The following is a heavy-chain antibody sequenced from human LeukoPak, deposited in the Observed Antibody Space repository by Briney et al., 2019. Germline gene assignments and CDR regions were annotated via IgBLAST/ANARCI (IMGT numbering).Heavy chain of an antibody. J-gene: IGHJ4*02. CDR1: GGSFSGYY. D-gene: IGHD4-4*01. V-gene: IGHV4-34*01. CDR2: INHSGST. Sequence: SETLSLTCAVYGGSFSGYYWSWIRQPPGKGLEWIGEINHSGSTNYNPSLKSRVTISVDTSKNQFSLKLSSVTAADTAVYYCATTRPLTTVTTFDYRGQGTLVTVSS. CDR3: ATTRPLTTVTTFDY.